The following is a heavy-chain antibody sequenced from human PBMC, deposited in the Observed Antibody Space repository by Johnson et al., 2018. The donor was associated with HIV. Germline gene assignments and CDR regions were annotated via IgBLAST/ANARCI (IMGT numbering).Heavy chain of an antibody. V-gene: IGHV3-20*04. CDR2: INWNGGST. CDR1: GFTFDDYG. D-gene: IGHD3-16*01. CDR3: AREATYYDYVWGSYAFDI. Sequence: EVQLVESGGGVVRPGGSLRLSCAASGFTFDDYGMSWVRQAPGKGLEWVSGINWNGGSTGYADSVKGRFTISRDNSKNTVYLQMNSLRAEDTAVYYCAREATYYDYVWGSYAFDIWGQGTMVTVSS. J-gene: IGHJ3*02.